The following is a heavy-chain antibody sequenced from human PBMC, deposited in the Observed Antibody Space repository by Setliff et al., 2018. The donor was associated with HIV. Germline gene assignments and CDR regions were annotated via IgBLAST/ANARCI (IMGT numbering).Heavy chain of an antibody. CDR3: ARPTTGVGGGAAFDI. D-gene: IGHD2-8*01. CDR1: GGSVSSRGYY. J-gene: IGHJ3*02. Sequence: PSETLSLTCTVSGGSVSSRGYYWGWIRQPPGKGPEWIANILYGGNTYYNPSLKSQVTISVDTSKNHFSLKLNSVTAADTAVYFCARPTTGVGGGAAFDIWGQGTMVTVSS. CDR2: ILYGGNT. V-gene: IGHV4-39*02.